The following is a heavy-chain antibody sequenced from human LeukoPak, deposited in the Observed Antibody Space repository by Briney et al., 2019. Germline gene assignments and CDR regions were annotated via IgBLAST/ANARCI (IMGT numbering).Heavy chain of an antibody. Sequence: SETLSLTCAVYGGSFSGYYWSWIRQPPGKGLEWIGEINHSGSTNYNPSLKSRVTISVDTSKNQFSLKLSSVTAADTAVYYCARNAGYYYGSGSYRDYWGQGTLVTVSS. CDR1: GGSFSGYY. J-gene: IGHJ4*02. D-gene: IGHD3-10*01. CDR2: INHSGST. V-gene: IGHV4-34*01. CDR3: ARNAGYYYGSGSYRDY.